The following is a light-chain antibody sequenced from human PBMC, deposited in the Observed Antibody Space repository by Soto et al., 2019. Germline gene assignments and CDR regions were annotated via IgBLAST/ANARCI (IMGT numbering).Light chain of an antibody. CDR1: QSVSSSY. Sequence: VLTQSPGTLSFSPGERATLSCRASQSVSSSYLAWYQQKPGQAPRLLIYGATSRDTSIPDRFSGSGSGTDFTLTISRLELEDFAVYYCQQDGSSPTTFGGGTQVEIK. V-gene: IGKV3-20*01. J-gene: IGKJ4*01. CDR3: QQDGSSPTT. CDR2: GAT.